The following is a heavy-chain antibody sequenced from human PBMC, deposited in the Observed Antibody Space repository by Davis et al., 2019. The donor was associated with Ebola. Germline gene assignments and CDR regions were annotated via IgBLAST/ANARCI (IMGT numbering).Heavy chain of an antibody. D-gene: IGHD3-3*01. V-gene: IGHV4-39*07. CDR2: IYYSGST. J-gene: IGHJ4*02. CDR1: GGSISSSSYY. CDR3: ARGTVTIFGLDY. Sequence: SETLSLTCTVSGGSISSSSYYWGWIRQPPGKGLEWIGSIYYSGSTYYNPSLKSRVTISVDTSKNQFSLKLSSVTAADTAVYYCARGTVTIFGLDYWGQGTLVTVSS.